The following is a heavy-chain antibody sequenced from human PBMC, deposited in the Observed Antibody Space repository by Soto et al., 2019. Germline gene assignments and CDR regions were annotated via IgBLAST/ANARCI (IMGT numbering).Heavy chain of an antibody. D-gene: IGHD3-10*01. CDR1: GFTFSRYN. CDR3: VREEASGSSGLTYHYYYNGMDV. Sequence: GGSLRLSCVASGFTFSRYNMHWVRQAPGKGLEWVAYVTTSGDTMFYADSVEGRFAISRDVAKNSVHLQMNSLGDEDTAVYYCVREEASGSSGLTYHYYYNGMDVWGQGTTVTVSS. CDR2: VTTSGDTM. J-gene: IGHJ6*02. V-gene: IGHV3-48*02.